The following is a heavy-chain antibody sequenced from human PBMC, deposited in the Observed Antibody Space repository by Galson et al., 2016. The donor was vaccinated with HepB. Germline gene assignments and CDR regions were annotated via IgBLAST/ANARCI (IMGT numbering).Heavy chain of an antibody. D-gene: IGHD1-1*01. J-gene: IGHJ6*02. V-gene: IGHV3-23*01. CDR2: FSSTGGCI. Sequence: SLRLSCAASGFTFSNYALTWVRQAPGKGLEWVSGFSSTGGCIKYAESVRGRFTISRDISKNTLYLQMSSLRVEDTAVYYCARGQLQRGSSYYSYALDVWGQGTTVTVSS. CDR3: ARGQLQRGSSYYSYALDV. CDR1: GFTFSNYA.